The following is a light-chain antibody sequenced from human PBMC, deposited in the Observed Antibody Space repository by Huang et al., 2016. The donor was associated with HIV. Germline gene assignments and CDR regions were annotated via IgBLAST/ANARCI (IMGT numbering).Light chain of an antibody. CDR3: QQSYSALSS. J-gene: IGKJ5*01. CDR1: QSISTY. Sequence: IQMTQSPTSLSASVGDRVSIACRASQSISTYLNWYQQKPGKAPKLLLSSASALHSGGPSRFSGSGSGTDFTLTIRGLQLDDFATYYCQQSYSALSSFGPGTRL. CDR2: SAS. V-gene: IGKV1-39*01.